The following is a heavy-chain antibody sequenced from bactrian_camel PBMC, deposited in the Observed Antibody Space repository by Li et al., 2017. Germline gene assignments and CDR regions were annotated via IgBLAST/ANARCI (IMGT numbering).Heavy chain of an antibody. D-gene: IGHD7*01. CDR1: GVTYGSAC. J-gene: IGHJ6*01. Sequence: VQLVESGGGSVQTGGSLRLSCAASGVTYGSACMGRFRQAPGKTREGVGYIDSFGIRSYADSVKGRFTVSRDKGKNTLYLQMTSLNPDDTAMYYCAAGGDRAVCGTALSRFGYWGQGTQVTVS. CDR3: AAGGDRAVCGTALSRFGY. V-gene: IGHV3S42*01. CDR2: IDSFGIR.